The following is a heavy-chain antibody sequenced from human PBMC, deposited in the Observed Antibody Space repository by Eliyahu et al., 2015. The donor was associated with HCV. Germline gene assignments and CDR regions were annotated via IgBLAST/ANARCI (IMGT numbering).Heavy chain of an antibody. J-gene: IGHJ4*02. Sequence: QLQLQESGPGLVKPSETLSLTCTVSGGXISSXSXYWGWIRQPPGKGLEXXGSIYYSGSTYYNPSLKSRVTISVDTSKNQFSLKLSSVTAADTAVXYCARSGSHSFDYWGQGTLVTVSS. CDR2: IYYSGST. V-gene: IGHV4-39*01. D-gene: IGHD1-26*01. CDR1: GGXISSXSXY. CDR3: ARSGSHSFDY.